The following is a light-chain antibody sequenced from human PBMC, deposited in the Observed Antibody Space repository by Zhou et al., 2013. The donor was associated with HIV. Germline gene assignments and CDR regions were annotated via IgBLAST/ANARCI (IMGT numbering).Light chain of an antibody. J-gene: IGKJ3*01. CDR2: ATS. CDR1: QSIDTY. CDR3: QKYNSAPGG. V-gene: IGKV1-39*01. Sequence: DIQMTQSPSSLSASVGDRVSIACRASQSIDTYLNWYQQKPGRAPKLLIYATSTLQSGVPSRFSGSGSGADFTLTINSLHPEDFATYYCQKYNSAPGGFGPGTKVDIK.